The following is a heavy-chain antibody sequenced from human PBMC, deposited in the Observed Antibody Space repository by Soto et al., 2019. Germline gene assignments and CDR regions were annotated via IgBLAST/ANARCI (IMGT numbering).Heavy chain of an antibody. CDR2: TYYRSKWYN. CDR1: GDSECRYSAA. J-gene: IGHJ5*02. CDR3: AREVAARSGTWFDP. D-gene: IGHD6-6*01. V-gene: IGHV6-1*01. Sequence: PTHPLTEAICGDSECRYSAAWNWIRQSTSRGLEWLGRTYYRSKWYNDYAVSVKSRITINPDTSKNQFSLQLNSVTPEDTAVYYCAREVAARSGTWFDPWGQGTLVTVSS.